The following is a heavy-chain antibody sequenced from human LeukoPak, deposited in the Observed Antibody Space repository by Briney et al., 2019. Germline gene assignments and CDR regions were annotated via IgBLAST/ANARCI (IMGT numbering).Heavy chain of an antibody. J-gene: IGHJ6*02. V-gene: IGHV4-59*01. CDR1: GGSISGYY. Sequence: SETLSLTCTVSGGSISGYYWTWVRQPPGKGLEWIGQIHYSGRADYNPSLKSRITISVDTSKNQMSLKVTSVTAADTAIYYCVRFGVDYDMGVWGQGTTVTVSS. D-gene: IGHD3-16*01. CDR3: VRFGVDYDMGV. CDR2: IHYSGRA.